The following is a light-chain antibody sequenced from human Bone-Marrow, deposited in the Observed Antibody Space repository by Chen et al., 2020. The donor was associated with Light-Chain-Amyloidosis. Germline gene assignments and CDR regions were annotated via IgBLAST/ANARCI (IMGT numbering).Light chain of an antibody. V-gene: IGLV2-14*01. CDR2: DVT. J-gene: IGLJ1*01. CDR3: SSYSNSSIHV. Sequence: QSALTQPASVSGSPGQSLTISCTGTSSDIGAYNYVSWYQQPPGKAPKLIIYDVTTRPSGVSTRFACSKSGNTASLTISGLQAEDEADYYCSSYSNSSIHVFGTGTTLTVL. CDR1: SSDIGAYNY.